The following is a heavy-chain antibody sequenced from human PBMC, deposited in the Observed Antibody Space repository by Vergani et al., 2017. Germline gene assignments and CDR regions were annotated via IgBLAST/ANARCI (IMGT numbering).Heavy chain of an antibody. CDR3: ARDLRLLYNRFDP. J-gene: IGHJ5*02. V-gene: IGHV3-33*01. Sequence: QVQLVESGGGVVQPGRSLRLSCAASGFTFNQYGMHWVRQAPGKGLEWVAVTWYDGNNKQYADSVNGRFTISRDNSKSTMYLQMNSLRDEDTGVYYGARDLRLLYNRFDPWGQGTLVTVSS. D-gene: IGHD1-14*01. CDR1: GFTFNQYG. CDR2: TWYDGNNK.